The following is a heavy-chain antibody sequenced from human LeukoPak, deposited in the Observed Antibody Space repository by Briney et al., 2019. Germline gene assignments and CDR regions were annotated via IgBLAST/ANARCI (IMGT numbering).Heavy chain of an antibody. CDR2: IYPDDSDT. J-gene: IGHJ4*02. CDR1: GYSFTSYW. CDR3: ARQADSSASAY. Sequence: GESLKISCKGSGYSFTSYWIGWVRQMPGKGLEWMGIIYPDDSDTRYSPSLQGQVTISADKSIDTAYMQWSSLEASDTAMYYCARQADSSASAYWGQGTLVTVSS. V-gene: IGHV5-51*01. D-gene: IGHD3-22*01.